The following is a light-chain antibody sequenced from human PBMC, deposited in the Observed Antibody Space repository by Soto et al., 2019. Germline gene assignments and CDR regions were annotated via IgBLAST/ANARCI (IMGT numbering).Light chain of an antibody. Sequence: EIVLTQSPGTLSLSPGERATLSCRASQSINNNYLAWYQQKRGQAPRLLIYDASSRATGIPDRFSGSESGTDVTLTISRLEPEDFAVYYYQQYGGCPRTFGQGTKVEIK. CDR2: DAS. J-gene: IGKJ1*01. CDR3: QQYGGCPRT. CDR1: QSINNNY. V-gene: IGKV3-20*01.